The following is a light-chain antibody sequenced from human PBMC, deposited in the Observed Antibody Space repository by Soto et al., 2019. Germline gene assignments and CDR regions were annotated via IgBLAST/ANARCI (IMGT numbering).Light chain of an antibody. CDR2: GNS. Sequence: QPVLTQPPSVSGAPGQRVTISCTGSSSNIGAGYDVHWYQQLPGSAPKLLIYGNSNRPSGVPDRSSGSKSGTSASLAITGLQAEDEADYYCQSYDSSYVFGTGTKVTVL. J-gene: IGLJ1*01. CDR1: SSNIGAGYD. V-gene: IGLV1-40*01. CDR3: QSYDSSYV.